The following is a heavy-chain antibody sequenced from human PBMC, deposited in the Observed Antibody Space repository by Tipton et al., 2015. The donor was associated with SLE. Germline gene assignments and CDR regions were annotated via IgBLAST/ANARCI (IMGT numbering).Heavy chain of an antibody. J-gene: IGHJ4*02. CDR2: IYDTGGT. CDR1: GGSISSAGHY. Sequence: TLSLTCTLSGGSISSAGHYWTWIRPRPGKGLEWIGHIYDTGGTYHNPSLKSRVTMSVDTSTNQFSLNVSSVTAADTALYYCARASNPAYYFDYWGQGTLVTVSS. D-gene: IGHD2-21*01. V-gene: IGHV4-31*03. CDR3: ARASNPAYYFDY.